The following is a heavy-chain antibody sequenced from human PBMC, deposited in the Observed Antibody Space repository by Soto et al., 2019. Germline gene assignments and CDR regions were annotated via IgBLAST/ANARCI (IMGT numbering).Heavy chain of an antibody. J-gene: IGHJ4*02. CDR3: ARDRSNSPDYFDY. CDR2: IYYSGRT. V-gene: IGHV4-30-4*01. CDR1: GGSINSDAYY. Sequence: SETLSLTCTVSGGSINSDAYYWSWIRQPPGKGLEWIGHIYYSGRTYYNPSLESRLTISLDTSKNQFSLRLSSVTASDTAVYYCARDRSNSPDYFDYWGRGTLVTVSS. D-gene: IGHD6-6*01.